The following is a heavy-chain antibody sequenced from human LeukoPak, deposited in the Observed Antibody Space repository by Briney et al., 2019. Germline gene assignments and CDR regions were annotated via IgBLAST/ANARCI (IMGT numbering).Heavy chain of an antibody. Sequence: GESLKISCKGSGYSFTSYWIAWVRQMPGKGLEWMGIIYPADSDIRYSPSFQGQVTISADKSISTAYLQWNSLKASDTAMYYCARQEYCSGASCYTWFDPWGQGTLVTVSS. CDR3: ARQEYCSGASCYTWFDP. CDR2: IYPADSDI. CDR1: GYSFTSYW. D-gene: IGHD2-15*01. V-gene: IGHV5-51*01. J-gene: IGHJ5*02.